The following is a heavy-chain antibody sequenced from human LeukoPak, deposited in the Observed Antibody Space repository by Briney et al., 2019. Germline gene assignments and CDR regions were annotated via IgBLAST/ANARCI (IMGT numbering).Heavy chain of an antibody. V-gene: IGHV5-51*01. D-gene: IGHD2-15*01. CDR2: IYPDDSQT. CDR1: GYYFNNYW. J-gene: IGHJ5*02. CDR3: ARQGEDIPNWFDP. Sequence: GESLKISCKGSGYYFNNYWITWVRQMPGKGLEWMGIIYPDDSQTRYSPSFQGQVTISADKSIRTAYLQWRSLKASDTAMYYCARQGEDIPNWFDPWGQGTLVTVSS.